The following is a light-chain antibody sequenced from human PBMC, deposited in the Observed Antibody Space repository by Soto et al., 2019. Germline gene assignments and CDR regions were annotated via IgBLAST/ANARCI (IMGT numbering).Light chain of an antibody. J-gene: IGKJ5*01. Sequence: EIVLTQSPGTLSLSPGESATLSCRVSQSISTNYLAWYQQKPGQAPRLLTYAASSRLTGIPDRFSGSGSGTDFTLTISRLEPEDFAVYYCQQYGRTFGQGTRLEMK. CDR3: QQYGRT. V-gene: IGKV3-20*01. CDR2: AAS. CDR1: QSISTNY.